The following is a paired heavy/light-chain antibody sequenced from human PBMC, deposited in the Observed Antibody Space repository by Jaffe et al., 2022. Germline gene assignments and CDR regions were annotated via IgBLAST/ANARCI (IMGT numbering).Heavy chain of an antibody. V-gene: IGHV3-30*02. CDR1: GFIFPNHG. Sequence: QVQLVQSGGGVVQSGASLRLSCVASGFIFPNHGMHWVRQSPDRGLQWLAYIQYDGFTNYGDSVKGRFTISRDNSNNTLYLRVDSLRLDDTAVYYCARDQGGALEYWGQGSLVTVSS. D-gene: IGHD3-16*01. CDR2: IQYDGFT. J-gene: IGHJ4*02. CDR3: ARDQGGALEY.
Light chain of an antibody. Sequence: DIQLTQSPSFLSSSVGDRVTITCRASQDIGRFFAWYQQRPGKAPKLLIYAASILESGVPSRFSGSGTGTEFTLTISSLQPEDFATYYCQQIHSYPRTFGLGTKLEIK. CDR2: AAS. V-gene: IGKV1-9*01. CDR3: QQIHSYPRT. J-gene: IGKJ2*01. CDR1: QDIGRF.